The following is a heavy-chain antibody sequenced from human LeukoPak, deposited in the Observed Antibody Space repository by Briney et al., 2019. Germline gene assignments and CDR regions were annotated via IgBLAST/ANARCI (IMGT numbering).Heavy chain of an antibody. D-gene: IGHD7-27*01. CDR2: IYYTGT. CDR3: ASRKLGNDY. V-gene: IGHV4-59*02. CDR1: GGSVTDYY. J-gene: IGHJ4*02. Sequence: SETLSLTCTVSGGSVTDYYSSWIWQSPGKGLEWIGYIYYTGTSSNPSLKSRVTISAATSKTPFSLKLISLTAADTAVYYCASRKLGNDYWGRGTLVTVSS.